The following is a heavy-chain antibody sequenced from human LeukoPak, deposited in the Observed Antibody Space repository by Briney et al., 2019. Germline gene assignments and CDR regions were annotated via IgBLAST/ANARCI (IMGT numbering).Heavy chain of an antibody. Sequence: SETLSLTCAVYGGSFSGYYWSWIRQPPGKGLEWIGEINHSGSTNYNPSLKSRVTISIDTSKNQFSPKQSSVTAADTAVYYCARGDWGSPDYYYMDVWGKGTTVTISS. CDR1: GGSFSGYY. D-gene: IGHD7-27*01. J-gene: IGHJ6*03. CDR2: INHSGST. CDR3: ARGDWGSPDYYYMDV. V-gene: IGHV4-34*01.